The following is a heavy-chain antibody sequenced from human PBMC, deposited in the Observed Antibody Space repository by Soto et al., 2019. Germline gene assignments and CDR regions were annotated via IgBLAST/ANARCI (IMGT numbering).Heavy chain of an antibody. J-gene: IGHJ4*02. CDR3: ARAQLVPAATYYFDY. CDR1: GGSISSYY. CDR2: IYYSGST. V-gene: IGHV4-59*01. D-gene: IGHD2-2*01. Sequence: QVQLQESGPGLVKPSETLSLTCTVSGGSISSYYWSWIRQPPGKGLEWIGYIYYSGSTNYNPSLKSRVTISVDTSKNQFSLKLSSVTAADTAVYYCARAQLVPAATYYFDYWGQGTLVTVSS.